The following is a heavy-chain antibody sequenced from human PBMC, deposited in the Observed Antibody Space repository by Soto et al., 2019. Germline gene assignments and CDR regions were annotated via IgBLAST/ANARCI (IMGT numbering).Heavy chain of an antibody. J-gene: IGHJ3*02. CDR3: ATLAGSYGSGSPYAFDI. V-gene: IGHV1-46*03. CDR2: INPSGGST. Sequence: ASVKVSCKASGYTFTSYYMRWVRQAPGQGLEWMGIINPSGGSTSYAQKFQDRVTMTRNTSTSTVYMELSSLRSEDTAEYYCATLAGSYGSGSPYAFDIWGQGTMVTVSS. CDR1: GYTFTSYY. D-gene: IGHD3-10*01.